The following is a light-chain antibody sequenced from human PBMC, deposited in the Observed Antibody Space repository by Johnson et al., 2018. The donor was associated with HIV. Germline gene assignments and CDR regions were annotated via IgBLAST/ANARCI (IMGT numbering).Light chain of an antibody. CDR2: KNK. CDR1: SSNIGNNY. CDR3: GTWDSSLGALYV. J-gene: IGLJ1*01. V-gene: IGLV1-51*02. Sequence: QSVLTQPPSVSAAPGQKVTISCSGSSSNIGNNYVSWYQQLPGTAPKLLTYKNKKQPSGFPARFSGPKSGTSAPLALTGPQPGDEAVYYCGTWDSSLGALYVFGTGTKVTVL.